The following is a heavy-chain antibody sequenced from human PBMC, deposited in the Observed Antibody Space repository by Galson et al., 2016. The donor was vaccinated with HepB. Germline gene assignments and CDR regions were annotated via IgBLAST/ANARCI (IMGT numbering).Heavy chain of an antibody. J-gene: IGHJ3*02. CDR3: AKDMRSSGYYHGAFDI. CDR1: GFTFDDYA. D-gene: IGHD3-22*01. Sequence: SLRLSCAASGFTFDDYAMHWVRQAPGKGLEWVSGISWNSGSIGYADSVKGRFTISRDNAKNSLYLQRNSLRAEDTALYYCAKDMRSSGYYHGAFDIWGQGTMVTVSS. V-gene: IGHV3-9*01. CDR2: ISWNSGSI.